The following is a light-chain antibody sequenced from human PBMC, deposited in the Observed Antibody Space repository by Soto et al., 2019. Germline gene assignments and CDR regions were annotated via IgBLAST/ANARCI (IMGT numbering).Light chain of an antibody. J-gene: IGKJ1*01. CDR1: QSISSY. CDR3: QQSYNIPSGRT. Sequence: DIQMTQSPSSLSASVGDRVTITCRASQSISSYLNWYQQKPGKAPKLLIYTASSLQSGVPSRFSGSGSGTDFTLTISSLQPEDFATYYCQQSYNIPSGRTFGQGTKVEIK. V-gene: IGKV1-39*01. CDR2: TAS.